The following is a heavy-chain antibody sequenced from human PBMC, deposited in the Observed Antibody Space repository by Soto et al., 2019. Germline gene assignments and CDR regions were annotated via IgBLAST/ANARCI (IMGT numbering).Heavy chain of an antibody. CDR3: ARGIRTYYFHY. CDR2: IYYSGST. V-gene: IGHV4-31*03. Sequence: SETLSLTCTFSGCSLSSGGYYLSWIRPHPGKGLEWIGYIYYSGSTYYNPSLKSRVTISVDTSKNQFSLKLSSVTAADTAVYYCARGIRTYYFHYWGQGTLVTVSS. J-gene: IGHJ4*02. CDR1: GCSLSSGGYY.